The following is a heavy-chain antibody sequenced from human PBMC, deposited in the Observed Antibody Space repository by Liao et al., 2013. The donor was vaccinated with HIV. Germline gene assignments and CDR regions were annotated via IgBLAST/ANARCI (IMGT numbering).Heavy chain of an antibody. V-gene: IGHV4-39*07. CDR2: IYYSGNT. Sequence: QMKLQESGPGLVTPSETLSVTCAVSGGSINNNSYYWGWIRQPPGKGLEWIGTIYYSGNTYNNPSLKSRLTISLDMSRNQFSLRLTSVTAADTALYYCVRSPSHYSSGIDAFDIWGQGTMVSVSS. CDR1: GGSINNNSYY. CDR3: VRSPSHYSSGIDAFDI. D-gene: IGHD6-19*01. J-gene: IGHJ3*02.